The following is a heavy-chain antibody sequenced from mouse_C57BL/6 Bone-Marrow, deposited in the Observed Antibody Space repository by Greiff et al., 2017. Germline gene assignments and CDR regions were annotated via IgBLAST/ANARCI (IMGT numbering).Heavy chain of an antibody. V-gene: IGHV1-15*01. D-gene: IGHD1-2*01. CDR1: GYTFTDYG. CDR2: IDPENGGT. J-gene: IGHJ2*02. CDR3: TKDGNRINYTDS. Sequence: VQLVQSGAELVRPGASVTLSCKASGYTFTDYGMHWVKQTPVHGLEWIGTIDPENGGTAYNQKFKGKATLTVDKSSSTAYMELRSLTSEDSAVYYCTKDGNRINYTDSWGQGTSVTVSS.